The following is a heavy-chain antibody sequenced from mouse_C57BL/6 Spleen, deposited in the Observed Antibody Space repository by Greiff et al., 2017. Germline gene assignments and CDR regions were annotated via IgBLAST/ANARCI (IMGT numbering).Heavy chain of an antibody. Sequence: QVQLQQPGAELVKPGASVKLSCKASGYTFTSYWMHWVKQRPGQGLEWIGMIHPNSGSTNYNEKFKSKDTLTVDKSSSTAYMQLSSLTSEDSAVYYCAREGGTYDGYHYFDYWGQGTTLTVSS. CDR3: AREGGTYDGYHYFDY. D-gene: IGHD2-3*01. V-gene: IGHV1-64*01. CDR2: IHPNSGST. CDR1: GYTFTSYW. J-gene: IGHJ2*01.